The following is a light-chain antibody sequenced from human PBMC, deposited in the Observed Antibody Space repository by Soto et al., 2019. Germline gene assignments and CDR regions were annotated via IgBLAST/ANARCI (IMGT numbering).Light chain of an antibody. CDR1: QSVSSY. CDR2: GAS. V-gene: IGKV3-20*01. Sequence: EIVMTQSPATLSVSPGERATLSCRASQSVSSYLAWYQQKPGQAPRLLIYGASSRATGIPDRFSGSGSGTDFTLTINRLEPEDFAVYYCQQYGDLPWTFGQGTKVDI. J-gene: IGKJ1*01. CDR3: QQYGDLPWT.